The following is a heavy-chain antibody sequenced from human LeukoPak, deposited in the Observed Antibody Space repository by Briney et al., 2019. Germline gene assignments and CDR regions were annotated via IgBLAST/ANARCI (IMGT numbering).Heavy chain of an antibody. D-gene: IGHD6-13*01. Sequence: PGGSLRLSCAASGFTFSSYAMSWVRQAPGKGLEWVSAISGSGGSTYYADSVKGRFTISRDNSKNTLYLQMNSLRAEDTAVYYCAKTNFGIAAERGQAETGWGQGTLVTVSS. CDR1: GFTFSSYA. CDR3: AKTNFGIAAERGQAETG. CDR2: ISGSGGST. J-gene: IGHJ4*02. V-gene: IGHV3-23*01.